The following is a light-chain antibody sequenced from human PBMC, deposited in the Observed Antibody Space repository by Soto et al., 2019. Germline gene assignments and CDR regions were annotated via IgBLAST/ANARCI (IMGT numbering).Light chain of an antibody. CDR2: EVS. CDR1: SSDVGGYDY. CDR3: SSYSISTAYL. Sequence: QSALTQPASVSGSPGQSITISCTGTSSDVGGYDYVSWCQIHPGKAPKLMVFEVSNRPSGVSYRFSGSKSGNTASLTISGLQAEDEADYFCSSYSISTAYLFGTGTKVTVL. V-gene: IGLV2-14*01. J-gene: IGLJ1*01.